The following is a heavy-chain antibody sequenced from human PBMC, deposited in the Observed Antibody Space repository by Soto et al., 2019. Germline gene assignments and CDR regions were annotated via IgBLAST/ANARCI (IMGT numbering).Heavy chain of an antibody. D-gene: IGHD6-13*01. Sequence: PGESLRLSCAASGFTFSSYWMSWVRQAPGKGLEWVANIKQDGSEKYYVDSVKGRFTISRDNAKNSLYLQMNSLRAEDTAVYYCARDSSSSWDYYGMDVWGQGTTVTVSS. J-gene: IGHJ6*02. CDR1: GFTFSSYW. CDR2: IKQDGSEK. CDR3: ARDSSSSWDYYGMDV. V-gene: IGHV3-7*01.